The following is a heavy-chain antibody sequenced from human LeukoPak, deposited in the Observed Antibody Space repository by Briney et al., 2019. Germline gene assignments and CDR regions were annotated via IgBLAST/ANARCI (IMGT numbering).Heavy chain of an antibody. CDR1: GFTFSSYW. J-gene: IGHJ4*02. CDR2: IKQDGSEK. CDR3: AGGGGSGWYLYFYY. D-gene: IGHD6-19*01. Sequence: GGSLRLSCAASGFTFSSYWMSWVRQAPGKGLEWVANIKQDGSEKYYGDSVKVRFTISRDNAKNSLYLQMNSLRGEDTAVYYCAGGGGSGWYLYFYYWGQGTLVTVSS. V-gene: IGHV3-7*01.